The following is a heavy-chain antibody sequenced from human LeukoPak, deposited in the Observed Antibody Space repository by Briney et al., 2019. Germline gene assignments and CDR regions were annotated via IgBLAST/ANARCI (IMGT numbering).Heavy chain of an antibody. J-gene: IGHJ4*02. Sequence: GGSLRLSCAASGFIFSSYWMGWVRQAPGKGLEWVANIKQDGSEKYYVDSVKGRFSISRDNAKNSLYLQMNGLRAEDTAVYYCAREEYGDHLWWWGQGTPVTVSS. D-gene: IGHD4-17*01. CDR3: AREEYGDHLWW. CDR1: GFIFSSYW. CDR2: IKQDGSEK. V-gene: IGHV3-7*01.